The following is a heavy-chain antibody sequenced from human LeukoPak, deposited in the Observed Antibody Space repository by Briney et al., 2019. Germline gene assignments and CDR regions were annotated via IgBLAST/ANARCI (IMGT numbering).Heavy chain of an antibody. Sequence: PSETLSLTCAVYGGSFSGYYWSWIRQPPGKGLEWIGEINHSGSTNYNPSLKSRVTISVDTSKNRFSLKLSSVTAADTAVYYCARGRNYYYYGMDVWGQGTTVTVSS. CDR3: ARGRNYYYYGMDV. CDR2: INHSGST. CDR1: GGSFSGYY. J-gene: IGHJ6*02. V-gene: IGHV4-34*01.